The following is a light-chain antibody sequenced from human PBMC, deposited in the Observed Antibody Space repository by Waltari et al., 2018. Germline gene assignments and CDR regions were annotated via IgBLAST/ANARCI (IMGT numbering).Light chain of an antibody. CDR3: ETWDSNTQGV. CDR1: IRPSTSI. V-gene: IGLV4-60*03. J-gene: IGLJ3*02. CDR2: VEGSGSY. Sequence: QPVLTQSSSASASLGSSAKLTCPLSIRPSTSIIPWPHKQPGKAPRYLMKVEGSGSYNKGSGVPDRFSGSSSGADRYLTISNLQSEDEADYYCETWDSNTQGVFGGGTRLTVL.